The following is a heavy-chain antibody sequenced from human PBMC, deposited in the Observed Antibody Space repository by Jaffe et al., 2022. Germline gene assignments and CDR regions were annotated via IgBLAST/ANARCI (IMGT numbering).Heavy chain of an antibody. CDR3: AKEGAASWGAAFDY. CDR1: LIASSRSA. V-gene: IGHV3-23*01. CDR2: INDDGDFT. Sequence: EVQLLESGGDLVQPGGSLRLSCAVSLIASSRSAMSWVRQAPGKGLEWVSGINDDGDFTYYADSVKGRFTISRDNSKNTLYLEMNSLRAEDTALYYCAKEGAASWGAAFDYWGQGTLVTVSS. D-gene: IGHD2-2*01. J-gene: IGHJ4*02.